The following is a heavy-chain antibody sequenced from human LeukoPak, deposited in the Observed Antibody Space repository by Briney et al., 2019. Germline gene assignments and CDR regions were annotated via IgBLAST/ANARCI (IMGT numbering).Heavy chain of an antibody. Sequence: GGSLRLSCAASGFTFSSYGMHWVRQAPGKGLAWVAVIWYDGSNKYYADSVKGRFTISRDNSKNTLYLQMNSLRAEDTAVYYCARGGGSYYDILTGYYFDYWGQGTLVTVSS. CDR1: GFTFSSYG. CDR3: ARGGGSYYDILTGYYFDY. D-gene: IGHD3-9*01. CDR2: IWYDGSNK. J-gene: IGHJ4*02. V-gene: IGHV3-33*01.